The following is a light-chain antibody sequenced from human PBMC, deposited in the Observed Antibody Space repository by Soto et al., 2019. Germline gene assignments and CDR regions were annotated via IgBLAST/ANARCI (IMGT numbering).Light chain of an antibody. Sequence: EIGLTQSPGTLSLSPGERATLSCRASQSVSSNYLAWYQQKPDQAPRLLIYGASNRASGIPDRFSGGASGAGFTLTSNRLEPEDFAVYFCHQHGGSPPFTFGQGTKVEIK. J-gene: IGKJ2*01. V-gene: IGKV3-20*01. CDR1: QSVSSNY. CDR2: GAS. CDR3: HQHGGSPPFT.